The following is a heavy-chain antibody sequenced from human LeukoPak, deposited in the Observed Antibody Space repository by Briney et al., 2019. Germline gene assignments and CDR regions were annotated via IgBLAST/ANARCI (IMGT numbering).Heavy chain of an antibody. CDR1: GFTFSSYA. CDR2: IWYHGNDV. D-gene: IGHD3-3*01. CDR3: ARDFWNEPSKYFDY. V-gene: IGHV3-33*08. J-gene: IGHJ4*02. Sequence: GGSLRLSCAASGFTFSSYAMSWLRQAPGKGLEWVALIWYHGNDVDYADSVKGRFTISRDNSKNTLYLQMNSVRAEDTAVYFCARDFWNEPSKYFDYWGQGTLVTVSS.